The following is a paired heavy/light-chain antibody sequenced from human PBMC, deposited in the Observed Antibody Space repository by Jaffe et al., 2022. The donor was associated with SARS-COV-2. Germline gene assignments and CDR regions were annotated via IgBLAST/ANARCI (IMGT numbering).Light chain of an antibody. CDR1: QSISSW. CDR3: QQGGT. Sequence: DIQMTQSPSTLSASVGDRVTITCRASQSISSWLAWYQQKPGKAPKLLIYKASSLESGVPSRFSGSGSGTEFTLTISSLQPDDFATYYCQQGGTFGQGTKVEIK. CDR2: KAS. V-gene: IGKV1-5*03. J-gene: IGKJ1*01.
Heavy chain of an antibody. V-gene: IGHV3-9*01. Sequence: EVQLVESGGGLVQPGRSLRLSCAASGFTFDDYAMHWVRQAPGKGLEWVSGISWNSGSIGYADSVKGRFTISRDNAKNSLYLQMNSLRAEDTALYYCAKATRFDYGDYNTYGEYYYGMDVWGQGTTVTVSS. CDR2: ISWNSGSI. CDR3: AKATRFDYGDYNTYGEYYYGMDV. D-gene: IGHD4-17*01. J-gene: IGHJ6*02. CDR1: GFTFDDYA.